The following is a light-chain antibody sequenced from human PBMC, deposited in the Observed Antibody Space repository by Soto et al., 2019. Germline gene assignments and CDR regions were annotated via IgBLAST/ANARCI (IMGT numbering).Light chain of an antibody. CDR1: QGISTN. CDR3: HQYDDLPLT. Sequence: DIQMSQSPSSLSASVGDRVTITCQSSQGISTNLNWYQLKPGRGPKLLIYNASFLDIGVPSRFSGRASGTDFTFTISSLQPEDLATYFCHQYDDLPLTFGPGTKVDLK. CDR2: NAS. J-gene: IGKJ3*01. V-gene: IGKV1-33*01.